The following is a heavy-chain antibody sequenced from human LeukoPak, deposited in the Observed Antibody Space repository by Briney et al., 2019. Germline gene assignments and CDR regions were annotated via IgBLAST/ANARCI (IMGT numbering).Heavy chain of an antibody. V-gene: IGHV4-38-2*02. Sequence: PSETLSLTCSVSGYSISSGYYWGWIRQPPGKGLEWIGSVFHSGITYYNPSLKSRVTISVDTSKNQFSLKLSSVTDADTAVYYCAKNSYYYYYYMDVWGKGTTVTVSS. CDR2: VFHSGIT. CDR1: GYSISSGYY. CDR3: AKNSYYYYYYMDV. J-gene: IGHJ6*03. D-gene: IGHD4-23*01.